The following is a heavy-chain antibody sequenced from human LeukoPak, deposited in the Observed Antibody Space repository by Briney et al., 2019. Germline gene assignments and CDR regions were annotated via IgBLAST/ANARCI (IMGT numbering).Heavy chain of an antibody. CDR2: ISYDGSNK. J-gene: IGHJ4*02. D-gene: IGHD5-12*01. CDR3: ARDHIVATTYNYYFDY. Sequence: GGSLRLSCAASGFTFSSYAMHWVRQAPGKGLEWVAVISYDGSNKYYADSVKGRFTISRDNSKNTLYLQMNSLRAEDTAVYYCARDHIVATTYNYYFDYWGQGTLVTVFS. CDR1: GFTFSSYA. V-gene: IGHV3-30*04.